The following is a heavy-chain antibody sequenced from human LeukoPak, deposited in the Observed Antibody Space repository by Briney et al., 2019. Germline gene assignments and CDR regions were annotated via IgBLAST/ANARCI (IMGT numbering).Heavy chain of an antibody. CDR3: ARDHGYYRFTDY. D-gene: IGHD3-22*01. V-gene: IGHV3-30-3*01. CDR1: GFTFSSYA. Sequence: PGGSLRLSCAASGFTFSSYAMHWVRQAPGKGLEWVAVISYDGSNKYYADSVKGRFTISRDNSKNKLYLQMNSLRAEDTAVYYCARDHGYYRFTDYWGQGALVTVSS. J-gene: IGHJ4*02. CDR2: ISYDGSNK.